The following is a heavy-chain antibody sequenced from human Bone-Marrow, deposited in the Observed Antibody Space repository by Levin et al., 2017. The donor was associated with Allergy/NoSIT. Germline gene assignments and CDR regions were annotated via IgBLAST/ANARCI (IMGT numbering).Heavy chain of an antibody. CDR3: AKGYYYDSSGYYENTYGMDV. V-gene: IGHV3-23*01. Sequence: GGSLRLSCAASGFTFSSYAMSWVRQAPGKGLEWVSAISGSGGSTYYADSVKGRFTISRDNSKNTLYLQMNSLRAEDTAVYYCAKGYYYDSSGYYENTYGMDVWGQGTTVTVSS. CDR1: GFTFSSYA. J-gene: IGHJ6*02. CDR2: ISGSGGST. D-gene: IGHD3-22*01.